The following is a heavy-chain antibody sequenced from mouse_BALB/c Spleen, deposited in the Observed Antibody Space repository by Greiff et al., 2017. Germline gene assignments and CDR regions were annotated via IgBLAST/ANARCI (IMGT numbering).Heavy chain of an antibody. Sequence: EVQLVESGGGLVQPGGSMKLSCVASGFTFSNYWMNWVRQSPEKGLEWVAEIRLKSNNYATHYAESVKGRFTISRDDSKSSVYLQMNNLRAEDTGIYYCTPSYYGTAMDYWGQGTSVTVSS. CDR2: IRLKSNNYAT. J-gene: IGHJ4*01. CDR1: GFTFSNYW. V-gene: IGHV6-6*02. D-gene: IGHD1-1*01. CDR3: TPSYYGTAMDY.